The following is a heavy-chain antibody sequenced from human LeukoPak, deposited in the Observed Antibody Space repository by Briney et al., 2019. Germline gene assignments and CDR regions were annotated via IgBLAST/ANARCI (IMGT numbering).Heavy chain of an antibody. CDR2: INPNSGGT. Sequence: ASVKVSCKASGYTFTGYYMHWVRQAPGQGLEWMGWINPNSGGTNYAQKFQGRVTMTRDTSISTAYMELSRLRSNDTAVYYCARDFGVATNWFDPWGQGTLVTVSS. CDR1: GYTFTGYY. D-gene: IGHD3-3*01. J-gene: IGHJ5*02. V-gene: IGHV1-2*02. CDR3: ARDFGVATNWFDP.